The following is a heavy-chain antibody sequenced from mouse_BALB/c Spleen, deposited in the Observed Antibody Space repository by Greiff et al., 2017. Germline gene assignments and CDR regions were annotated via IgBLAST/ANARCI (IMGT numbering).Heavy chain of an antibody. CDR3: ASYYRYEEVWFAY. Sequence: LVAPSQSLSITCTVSGFSLTCHGVHWVRQPPGKGLEWLGVIWAGGSTNYNSALMSRLSISKDNSKSQVFLKMNSLQTDDTAMYYCASYYRYEEVWFAYWGQGTLVTVSA. D-gene: IGHD2-14*01. CDR2: IWAGGST. CDR1: GFSLTCHG. J-gene: IGHJ3*01. V-gene: IGHV2-9*02.